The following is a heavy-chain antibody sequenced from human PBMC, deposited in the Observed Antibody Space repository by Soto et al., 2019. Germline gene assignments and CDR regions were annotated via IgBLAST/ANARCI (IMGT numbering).Heavy chain of an antibody. D-gene: IGHD1-26*01. J-gene: IGHJ4*02. CDR3: ARDDSGFSGSHYIDYFNY. V-gene: IGHV1-3*01. CDR2: INGGNGNT. Sequence: ASVKVSCKASGNTVPNYAIHWVRQAPGQRLEWMGWINGGNGNTYYSEQFQGRVNFTRDTSAGTVYIQLSSLTSEDTAVYYCARDDSGFSGSHYIDYFNYWGQGALVTVSS. CDR1: GNTVPNYA.